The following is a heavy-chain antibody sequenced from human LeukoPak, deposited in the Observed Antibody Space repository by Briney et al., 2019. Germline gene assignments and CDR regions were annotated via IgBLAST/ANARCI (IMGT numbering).Heavy chain of an antibody. CDR1: GFTFSSYW. J-gene: IGHJ4*02. V-gene: IGHV3-7*01. CDR3: ARDSEGNDY. CDR2: INHNGNVN. Sequence: AGGSLRLSCAASGFTFSSYWMNWARQAPGKGLEWVASINHNGNVNYYVDSVKGRFTISRDNSKNTLYLQMNSLRAEDTAVYYCARDSEGNDYWGQGTLVTVSS.